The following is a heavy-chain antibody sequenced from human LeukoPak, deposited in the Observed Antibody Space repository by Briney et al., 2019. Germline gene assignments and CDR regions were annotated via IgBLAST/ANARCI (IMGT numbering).Heavy chain of an antibody. V-gene: IGHV4-59*01. D-gene: IGHD2-21*02. CDR3: AREGLLCGGDCYRDAFDI. CDR2: IYYSGSF. Sequence: SETLSLTCTVSGGSISSYYWSWIRQPPGKGLEWIEYIYYSGSFNYNPSLKSRVTISVDTSKNQFSLKLNSVTAADTAVYYCAREGLLCGGDCYRDAFDIWGQGTMVTVSS. J-gene: IGHJ3*02. CDR1: GGSISSYY.